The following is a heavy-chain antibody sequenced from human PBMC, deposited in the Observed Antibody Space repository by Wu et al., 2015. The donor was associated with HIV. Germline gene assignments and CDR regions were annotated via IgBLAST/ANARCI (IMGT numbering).Heavy chain of an antibody. CDR2: IIPIVETT. CDR3: ARISLGYRTYPYYFYGMDI. V-gene: IGHV1-69*11. J-gene: IGHJ6*02. D-gene: IGHD5-18*01. Sequence: QVQLMQSGAEVKKPGSSVKVSCKASGGTFSNYAITWVRQAPGQGLEWMGRIIPIVETTNYARKFQGRVTITAYESTSTAYMEMRSLRSEDMAVYYCARISLGYRTYPYYFYGMDIWGQGTTVTVSS. CDR1: GGTFSNYA.